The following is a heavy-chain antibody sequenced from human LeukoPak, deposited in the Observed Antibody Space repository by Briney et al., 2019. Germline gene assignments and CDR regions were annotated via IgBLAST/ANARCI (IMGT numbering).Heavy chain of an antibody. CDR3: ARDPSDYGDLDY. Sequence: GGSLRLSCAASEFTFTKYWMSWVRQAPGKGLEWVANIKQDGSEKNYVDSVKGRFTISRDNSKNTLYLQMNSLRAEDTAVYYCARDPSDYGDLDYWGQGTLVTVSS. CDR1: EFTFTKYW. CDR2: IKQDGSEK. J-gene: IGHJ4*02. D-gene: IGHD4-17*01. V-gene: IGHV3-7*01.